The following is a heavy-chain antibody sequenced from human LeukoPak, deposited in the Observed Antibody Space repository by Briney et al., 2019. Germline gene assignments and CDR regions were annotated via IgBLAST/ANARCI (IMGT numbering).Heavy chain of an antibody. D-gene: IGHD6-13*01. Sequence: PEGSLRLSSAASGFTFSGYSMNWIRQAPGEGLEWLSYIDGSSNNIYYAESVKGRFTISRDNAKNSLYLQMNSLRAEDTAVYYCARDTMTSSWYCDDWGQGTLVTVSS. V-gene: IGHV3-48*04. CDR3: ARDTMTSSWYCDD. J-gene: IGHJ4*02. CDR2: IDGSSNNI. CDR1: GFTFSGYS.